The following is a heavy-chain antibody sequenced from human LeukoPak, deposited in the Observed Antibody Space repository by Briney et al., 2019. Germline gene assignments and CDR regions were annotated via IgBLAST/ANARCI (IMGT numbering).Heavy chain of an antibody. D-gene: IGHD6-19*01. CDR3: AREWGLRLAVNPKGMDV. V-gene: IGHV1-2*06. J-gene: IGHJ6*02. CDR2: INPNSGGT. Sequence: ASVTVSFTASGYTFTGYYMHWVRQAPGQGLEWMGRINPNSGGTNYAQKFQGRVTMTRDTSISTAYMELSRLRSEDTAVYYCAREWGLRLAVNPKGMDVWGQGTTVIVSS. CDR1: GYTFTGYY.